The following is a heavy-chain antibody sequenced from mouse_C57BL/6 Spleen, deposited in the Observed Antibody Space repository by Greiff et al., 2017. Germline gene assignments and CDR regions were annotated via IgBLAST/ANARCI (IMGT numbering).Heavy chain of an antibody. Sequence: QVQLQQPGAELVRPGSSVKLSCKASGYTFTSYWMHWVKQRPIQGLEWIGNIDPSDSDTHYNQKFKDKATLTVDKSSSTAYMQLSSLTSEDSAVYYCAIYGSSPYAMDYWGQGTSVTVSS. J-gene: IGHJ4*01. V-gene: IGHV1-52*01. D-gene: IGHD1-1*01. CDR1: GYTFTSYW. CDR3: AIYGSSPYAMDY. CDR2: IDPSDSDT.